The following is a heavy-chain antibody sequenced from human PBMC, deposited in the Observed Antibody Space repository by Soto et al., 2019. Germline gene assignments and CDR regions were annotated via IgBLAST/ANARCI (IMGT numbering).Heavy chain of an antibody. V-gene: IGHV6-1*01. CDR2: TYYRSKWYN. J-gene: IGHJ6*02. Sequence: THAVSLTCAISGDSVSSNSAAWHWIKQSPSRGLEWLGRTYYRSKWYNDYAVSVKSRVTINPDTSKNQFSLQLNSVTPEDTAVYYCARGDLAILYYYYGMDVWGQGTTVTLSS. CDR3: ARGDLAILYYYYGMDV. D-gene: IGHD5-12*01. CDR1: GDSVSSNSAA.